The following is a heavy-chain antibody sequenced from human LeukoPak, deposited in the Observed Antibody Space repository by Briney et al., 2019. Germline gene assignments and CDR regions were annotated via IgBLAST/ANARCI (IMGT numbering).Heavy chain of an antibody. Sequence: ASVRVSCKASGYTFTTYDIGWVRQAPGHGLEWLGWISTNNGNTNYIQKLRGRVTMTTDTSMSTAHLEVRSLTSDDTAVYYCARGKKYLALDYWGLGTLITVSS. V-gene: IGHV1-18*01. CDR1: GYTFTTYD. D-gene: IGHD5-12*01. J-gene: IGHJ4*02. CDR2: ISTNNGNT. CDR3: ARGKKYLALDY.